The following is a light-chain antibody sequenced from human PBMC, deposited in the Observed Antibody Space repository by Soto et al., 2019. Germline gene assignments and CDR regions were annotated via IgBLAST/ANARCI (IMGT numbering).Light chain of an antibody. V-gene: IGLV4-69*01. J-gene: IGLJ2*01. CDR3: QTGGTGIHVV. CDR2: LDSDGSH. Sequence: QSVLTQSPSASASLGASVKLTCTLSSGHSSYAIAWHQQQPEKGPRYLMKLDSDGSHTKGDAIPDRFSGSSSGAERYLTNSSLQSEDEADYYCQTGGTGIHVVFGGGTKLTVL. CDR1: SGHSSYA.